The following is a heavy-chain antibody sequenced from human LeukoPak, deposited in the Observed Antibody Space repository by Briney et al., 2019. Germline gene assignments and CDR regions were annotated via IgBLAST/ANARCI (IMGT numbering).Heavy chain of an antibody. CDR2: IKEDGSGI. V-gene: IGHV3-7*01. Sequence: GSLRLSCAASGFTFSSYSMSWVRQAPGKGLEWVANIKEDGSGIFYADSVKGRFTISRDNAKNSLYLQMNSLRVEDTAVYYCARDDQWLRTFDIWGQGTMVTVSS. J-gene: IGHJ3*02. CDR3: ARDDQWLRTFDI. CDR1: GFTFSSYS. D-gene: IGHD6-19*01.